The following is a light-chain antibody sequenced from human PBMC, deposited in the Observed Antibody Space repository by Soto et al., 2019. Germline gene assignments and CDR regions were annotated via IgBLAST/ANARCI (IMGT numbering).Light chain of an antibody. Sequence: DIQLTQFPSSLSAAVGARVTFTGRASQDIYSYLNWYQQKPGKAPKLLIYDASNLERGVPSRFSGSGSGTDFSLTVDSLQPEDTATYYCQQYDHPPYTFGQGTKLEIK. V-gene: IGKV1-33*01. J-gene: IGKJ2*01. CDR2: DAS. CDR3: QQYDHPPYT. CDR1: QDIYSY.